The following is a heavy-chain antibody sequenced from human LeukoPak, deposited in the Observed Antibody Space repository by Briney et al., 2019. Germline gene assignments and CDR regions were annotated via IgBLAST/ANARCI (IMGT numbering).Heavy chain of an antibody. CDR2: IYYSGST. V-gene: IGHV4-30-4*01. J-gene: IGHJ4*02. D-gene: IGHD3-22*01. CDR1: GGPISSGDYY. Sequence: SETLSLTCTVSGGPISSGDYYWSWIRQPPGKGLEWIGYIYYSGSTYYNPSLKSRVTISVDTSKNQFSLKLSSVTAADTAVYYCARAVRYYDSSGYPSAIVPYYFDYWGQGTLVTVSS. CDR3: ARAVRYYDSSGYPSAIVPYYFDY.